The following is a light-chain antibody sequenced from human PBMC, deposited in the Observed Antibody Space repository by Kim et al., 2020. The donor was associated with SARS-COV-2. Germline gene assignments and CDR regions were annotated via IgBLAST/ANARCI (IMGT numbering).Light chain of an antibody. CDR3: KQYGSSLT. J-gene: IGKJ4*01. CDR2: SAS. CDR1: RSVSSGY. V-gene: IGKV3-20*01. Sequence: LSPGERAPPSSGGSRSVSSGYLAWYQQKPGQAPRLLIYSASSRATGIPDRFSGSGSGTDFTLTISRLEPKNFAVYYCKQYGSSLTFGGRAKVDIK.